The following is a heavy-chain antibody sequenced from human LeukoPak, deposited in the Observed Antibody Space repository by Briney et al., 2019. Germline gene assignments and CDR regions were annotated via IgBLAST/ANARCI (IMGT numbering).Heavy chain of an antibody. J-gene: IGHJ4*02. CDR1: VFIFNTCT. D-gene: IGHD1-26*01. CDR3: AKSRLSHSVSYYFDD. CDR2: ISGSGGDT. Sequence: AGGSLRLPCAASVFIFNTCTMSWVRHAPGKGLEWVSGISGSGGDTFYADRVEGRLPFPRQNSENTVSLQINTVSPGHTAVLFCAKSRLSHSVSYYFDDWGQGSQVTVSS. V-gene: IGHV3-23*01.